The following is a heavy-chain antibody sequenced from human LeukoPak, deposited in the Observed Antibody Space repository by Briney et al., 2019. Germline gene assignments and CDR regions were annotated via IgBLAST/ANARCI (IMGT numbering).Heavy chain of an antibody. CDR3: ARGDCSGVSCYLPEYFRD. Sequence: GAAVKVSCKASGYIFINYGISWVRQAPGQGLEWMGWTSAYNGNTNYAQKLQGRVTMTTDTSTSTAYMELRSLRSNDTAMYYGARGDCSGVSCYLPEYFRDWGQGTLVTVSS. D-gene: IGHD2-15*01. CDR1: GYIFINYG. CDR2: TSAYNGNT. V-gene: IGHV1-18*01. J-gene: IGHJ1*01.